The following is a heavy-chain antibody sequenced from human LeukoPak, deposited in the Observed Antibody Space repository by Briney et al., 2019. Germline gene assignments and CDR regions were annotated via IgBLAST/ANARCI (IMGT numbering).Heavy chain of an antibody. D-gene: IGHD5-24*01. J-gene: IGHJ4*02. CDR1: IGLLKLLD. Sequence: PSETQSLTCTLSIGLLKLLDEMGLRQPPGKGLEWIGHIYYSGSTNYNPSLKSRVTISVDTSKNQFSLKLTSVTAADTAVYYCALRGKDGYNLYFFDYWGQGSLVTVSS. CDR2: IYYSGST. CDR3: ALRGKDGYNLYFFDY. V-gene: IGHV4-59*01.